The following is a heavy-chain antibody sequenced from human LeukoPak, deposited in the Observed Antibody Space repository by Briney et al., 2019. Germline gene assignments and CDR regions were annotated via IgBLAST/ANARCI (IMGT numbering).Heavy chain of an antibody. V-gene: IGHV3-15*01. D-gene: IGHD3-22*01. Sequence: GGSLRLSCAASGFTFSSYEMNWVRQAPGKGLEWVGRIKSKTDGGTTDYAAPVKGRFTISRDDSKNTLYLQMNSLKTEDTAVYYCEGVTYYYDSSGYLFASDWGQGTLVTVSS. J-gene: IGHJ4*02. CDR2: IKSKTDGGTT. CDR3: EGVTYYYDSSGYLFASD. CDR1: GFTFSSYE.